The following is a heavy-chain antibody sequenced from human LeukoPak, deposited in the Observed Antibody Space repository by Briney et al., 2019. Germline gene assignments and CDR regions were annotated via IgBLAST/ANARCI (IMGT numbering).Heavy chain of an antibody. CDR1: GYSISSGYY. Sequence: SETLSLTCAVSGYSISSGYYWGWIRQCSGKGLEWIGSIYHSGSTYYNPSLKSRVTISVDTSKNHFSLRLSSVTAADTAVYYCARRSGSYRAGAEYFQHWGRGTLVTVSS. J-gene: IGHJ1*01. CDR2: IYHSGST. V-gene: IGHV4-38-2*01. D-gene: IGHD1-26*01. CDR3: ARRSGSYRAGAEYFQH.